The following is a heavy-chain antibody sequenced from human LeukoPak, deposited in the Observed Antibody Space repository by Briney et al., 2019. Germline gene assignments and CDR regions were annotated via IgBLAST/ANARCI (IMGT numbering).Heavy chain of an antibody. D-gene: IGHD3-10*01. Sequence: ASVKVSCKASGYTFTGYYMHWVRQAPGQGLEWMGWINPNSGGTNYAQKFQGRVTMTRDTSISTAYMELSRLRSDDTAVYYCARDPGFFYGSGSIDYWGQGTLVTVSS. CDR2: INPNSGGT. V-gene: IGHV1-2*02. CDR1: GYTFTGYY. J-gene: IGHJ4*02. CDR3: ARDPGFFYGSGSIDY.